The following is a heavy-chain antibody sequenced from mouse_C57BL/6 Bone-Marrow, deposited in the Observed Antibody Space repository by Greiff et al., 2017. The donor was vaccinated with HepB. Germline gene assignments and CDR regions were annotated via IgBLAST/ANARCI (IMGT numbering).Heavy chain of an antibody. CDR3: ARPYYGSPWFAY. D-gene: IGHD1-1*01. Sequence: DVKLVESGAELVKPGASVKLSCTASGFNIKDYYMHWVKQRTEQGLEWIGRIDPEDGETKYAPKFQGKATITADTSSNTAYLQLSSLTSEDTAVYYCARPYYGSPWFAYWGQGTLVTVSA. J-gene: IGHJ3*01. CDR1: GFNIKDYY. CDR2: IDPEDGET. V-gene: IGHV14-2*01.